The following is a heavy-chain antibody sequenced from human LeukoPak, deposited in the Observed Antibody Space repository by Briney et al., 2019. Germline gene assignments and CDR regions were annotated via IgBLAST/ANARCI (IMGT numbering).Heavy chain of an antibody. CDR2: IKQDGGEK. V-gene: IGHV3-7*01. D-gene: IGHD2-2*02. CDR1: GFTFSSYW. Sequence: GGSLRLSCAASGFTFSSYWMSWVRQAPGKGLEWVANIKQDGGEKYYVDSVKGRFTISRDNAKNSLYLQMNSLRAEDTAVYYCARDGYCSSTSCYTPGDFDYWGQGTLVTVSS. J-gene: IGHJ4*02. CDR3: ARDGYCSSTSCYTPGDFDY.